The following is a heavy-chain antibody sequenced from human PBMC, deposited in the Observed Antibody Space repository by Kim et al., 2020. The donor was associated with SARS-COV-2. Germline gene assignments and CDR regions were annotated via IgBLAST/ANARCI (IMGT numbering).Heavy chain of an antibody. V-gene: IGHV3-11*04. CDR1: GFTFSDYY. CDR3: ATDVDYYGSGSLGGAFDI. J-gene: IGHJ3*02. Sequence: GGSLRLSCAASGFTFSDYYMSWIRQAPGKGLEWVSYISSSGSTIYYADSVKGRFTISRDNAKNSLYLQMNSLRAEDTAVYYCATDVDYYGSGSLGGAFDIWGQGTMVTVSS. CDR2: ISSSGSTI. D-gene: IGHD3-10*01.